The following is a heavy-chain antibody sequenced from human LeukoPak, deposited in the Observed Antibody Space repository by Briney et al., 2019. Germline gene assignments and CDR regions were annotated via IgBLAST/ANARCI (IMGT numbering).Heavy chain of an antibody. D-gene: IGHD3-22*01. J-gene: IGHJ4*02. CDR1: GGTFSSYA. V-gene: IGHV1-69*01. CDR3: ARESIYYDSSGYYGTGGFDY. CDR2: IIPIFGTA. Sequence: SVKASCKASGGTFSSYAISWVRQAPGQGLEWMGGIIPIFGTANYAQKFQGRVTITADESTSTAYMELSSLRSEDTAVYYCARESIYYDSSGYYGTGGFDYWGQGTLVTVSS.